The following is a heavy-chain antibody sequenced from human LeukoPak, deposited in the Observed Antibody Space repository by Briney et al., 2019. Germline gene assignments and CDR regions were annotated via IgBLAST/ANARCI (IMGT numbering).Heavy chain of an antibody. D-gene: IGHD3-10*02. J-gene: IGHJ3*02. CDR2: INPSGGST. CDR1: GYTFTSYY. V-gene: IGHV1-46*01. CDR3: ATDLPPYYYVRGTPFDI. Sequence: ASVKVSCKASGYTFTSYYMHWVRQSPGQGLEWMGIINPSGGSTSYAQKFQGRVTMTEDTSTDTAYMELSSLRSEDTAVYYCATDLPPYYYVRGTPFDIWGQGTMVTVSS.